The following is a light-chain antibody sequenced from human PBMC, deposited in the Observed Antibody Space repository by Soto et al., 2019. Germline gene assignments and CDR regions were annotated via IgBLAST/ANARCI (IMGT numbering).Light chain of an antibody. J-gene: IGKJ5*01. CDR1: QGIRND. Sequence: AIQMTQSPSSLSAPVGDRVTISCRASQGIRNDLAWYQQKPGKAPKLLIYDASSLESGVPSRFSGSGSGTDITLTISSLQPEDFATYYCQQYYSHPLTFGQGTRLEIK. CDR3: QQYYSHPLT. V-gene: IGKV1-13*02. CDR2: DAS.